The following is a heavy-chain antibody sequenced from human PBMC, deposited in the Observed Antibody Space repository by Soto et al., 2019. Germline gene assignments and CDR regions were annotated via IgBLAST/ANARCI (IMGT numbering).Heavy chain of an antibody. CDR3: ARMPRPLKGVYYYGMDV. Sequence: EVQLVESGGGLVQPGGSLRLSCAASGFTFSSYSMNWVRQAPGKGLEWVSYISSSSSTIYYADSVKGRFTISRDNAKNSLYLQMNSLRDEDTAVYYCARMPRPLKGVYYYGMDVWGQGTTVTVSS. D-gene: IGHD2-2*01. V-gene: IGHV3-48*02. CDR2: ISSSSSTI. J-gene: IGHJ6*02. CDR1: GFTFSSYS.